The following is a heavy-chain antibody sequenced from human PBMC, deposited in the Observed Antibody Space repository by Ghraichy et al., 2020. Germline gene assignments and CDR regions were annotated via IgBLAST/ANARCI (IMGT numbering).Heavy chain of an antibody. CDR3: ARAVGYCSGTSCYEGTYNWFDP. J-gene: IGHJ5*02. CDR2: INAGNGNT. Sequence: ASVKVSCKASGYTFTNYAMHWVRQAPGQRLEWMGWINAGNGNTKYSQKFQDRVTITRDTSAGTAYMELSSLRSEDTAVYYCARAVGYCSGTSCYEGTYNWFDPWGQGTLVTVSS. D-gene: IGHD2-2*01. V-gene: IGHV1-3*01. CDR1: GYTFTNYA.